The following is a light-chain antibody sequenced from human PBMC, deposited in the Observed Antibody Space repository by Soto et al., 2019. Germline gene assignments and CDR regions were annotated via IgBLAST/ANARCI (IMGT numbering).Light chain of an antibody. CDR1: QRISSY. J-gene: IGKJ1*01. Sequence: DIQMTQSPSSLSASVGDRVTITCRASQRISSYLNWYQQKPGKAPKLLIYAASSLQSGVPSRFSGSGSGTDFTLPISSLQPEDFATYYCQQSYSTPWTFGQGTKVEIK. V-gene: IGKV1-39*01. CDR2: AAS. CDR3: QQSYSTPWT.